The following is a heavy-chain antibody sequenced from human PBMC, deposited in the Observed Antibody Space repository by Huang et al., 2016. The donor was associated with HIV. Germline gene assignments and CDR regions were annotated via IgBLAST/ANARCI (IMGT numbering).Heavy chain of an antibody. Sequence: QVQLQESGPGLVKPSETLSLTCTVSGGSISTYYWSWIRQSAGKGLEWSGRFYTSGNTNYNPSLRSRVTMSVDTSKNQFSLRLTSVTAADTAVYYCARENEFCGSTNCHHYYYGLDVWGQGTTVTVSS. J-gene: IGHJ6*02. CDR1: GGSISTYY. CDR2: FYTSGNT. V-gene: IGHV4-4*07. CDR3: ARENEFCGSTNCHHYYYGLDV. D-gene: IGHD2-2*01.